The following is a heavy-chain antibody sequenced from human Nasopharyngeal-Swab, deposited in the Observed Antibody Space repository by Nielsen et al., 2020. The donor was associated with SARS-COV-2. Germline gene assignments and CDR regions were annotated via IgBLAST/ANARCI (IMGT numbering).Heavy chain of an antibody. CDR2: ISSSSSYI. D-gene: IGHD3-3*01. J-gene: IGHJ6*02. Sequence: GESLKISCAASGFTFNWVRQAPGKGLEWVSSISSSSSYIYYADSVKGRFTISRDNAKNSLYLQMNSLRAEDTAVYYCARDGLDYDFWSAYFMDVWGQGTTVTVSS. V-gene: IGHV3-21*01. CDR1: GFTF. CDR3: ARDGLDYDFWSAYFMDV.